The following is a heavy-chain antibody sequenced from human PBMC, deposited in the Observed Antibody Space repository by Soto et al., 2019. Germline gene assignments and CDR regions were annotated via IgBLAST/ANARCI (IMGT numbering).Heavy chain of an antibody. CDR1: GGSFSGYY. CDR3: ARGPGKRYCSSTSCYTVAVAGSFDY. D-gene: IGHD2-2*02. V-gene: IGHV4-34*01. CDR2: INHSGST. Sequence: SETLSLTCAVYGGSFSGYYWSWIRQPPGKGLEWIGEINHSGSTNYNPSLKSRVTISVDTSKNQFSLKLSSVTAADTAVYYCARGPGKRYCSSTSCYTVAVAGSFDYWGQGTLVTVSS. J-gene: IGHJ4*02.